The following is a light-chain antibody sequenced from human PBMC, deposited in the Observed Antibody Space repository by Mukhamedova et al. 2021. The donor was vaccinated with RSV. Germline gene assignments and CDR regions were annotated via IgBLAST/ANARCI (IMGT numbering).Light chain of an antibody. J-gene: IGLJ1*01. CDR1: SLRSYY. CDR3: NSRDSSGNQLGD. Sequence: CQGDSLRSYYASWYQQKPGQAPVLVIYGKNNRPSGIPDRFSGSSSGNTASLTITGAQAEDEADYYCNSRDSSGNQLGDFGTVTK. V-gene: IGLV3-19*01. CDR2: GKN.